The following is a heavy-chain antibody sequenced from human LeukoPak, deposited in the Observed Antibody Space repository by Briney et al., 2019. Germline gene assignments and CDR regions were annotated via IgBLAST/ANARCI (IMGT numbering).Heavy chain of an antibody. V-gene: IGHV1-46*01. CDR2: INPSGGST. D-gene: IGHD5-18*01. Sequence: RASVKVSSKASGYTFTSYYMHWVRQAPGQGLEWMGIINPSGGSTSYAQKFQGRVTMTRDTSTSTVYMELSSLRSEDTAVYYCARGGTAMAPADYWYFDLWGRGTLVTVSS. J-gene: IGHJ2*01. CDR1: GYTFTSYY. CDR3: ARGGTAMAPADYWYFDL.